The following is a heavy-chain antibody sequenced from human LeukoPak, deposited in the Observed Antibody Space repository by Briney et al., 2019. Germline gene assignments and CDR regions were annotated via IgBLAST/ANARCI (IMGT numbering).Heavy chain of an antibody. Sequence: PGGSLRLSCAVYGFTFSSDWMSWVRQAPGKGLEWVATIQPHGSEKYYVDSVKGRFTISRDNAKNSVFLQMNSLRGEDTAVYYCATSDLDRWGQGSLVTVSS. CDR3: ATSDLDR. CDR1: GFTFSSDW. V-gene: IGHV3-7*01. J-gene: IGHJ5*02. CDR2: IQPHGSEK.